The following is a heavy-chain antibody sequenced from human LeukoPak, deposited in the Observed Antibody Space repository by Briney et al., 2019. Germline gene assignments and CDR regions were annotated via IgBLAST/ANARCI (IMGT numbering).Heavy chain of an antibody. Sequence: GGSLRLSCATSGFPFSDFSMSWVPQAPGKGLEWISTTNSGGTSTYYAESVKGRFTISRDNSKNTLYLQMSSLRVEDTAVYYCAKQSYARSLGEGGPGTLVSVSS. D-gene: IGHD2-8*01. V-gene: IGHV3-23*01. CDR3: AKQSYARSLGE. J-gene: IGHJ4*02. CDR2: TNSGGTST. CDR1: GFPFSDFS.